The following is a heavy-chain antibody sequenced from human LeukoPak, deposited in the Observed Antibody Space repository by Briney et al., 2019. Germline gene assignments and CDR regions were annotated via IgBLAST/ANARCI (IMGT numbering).Heavy chain of an antibody. D-gene: IGHD7-27*01. CDR1: GFTFTSSA. V-gene: IGHV1-58*01. J-gene: IGHJ4*02. CDR2: IVLGSGNT. CDR3: AALAGVQGLAYDPRDYFDS. Sequence: SVKVSCKASGFTFTSSAVQRVRQARGQRLEWIGWIVLGSGNTNYAQQFQERVTITRDLSTSSTYLELSSLRSEDTAAYYCAALAGVQGLAYDPRDYFDSWGQGTLVTVSS.